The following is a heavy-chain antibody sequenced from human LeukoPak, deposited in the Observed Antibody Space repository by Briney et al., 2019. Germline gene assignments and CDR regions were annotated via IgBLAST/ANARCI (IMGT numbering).Heavy chain of an antibody. D-gene: IGHD1-26*01. CDR2: IHYSGTT. J-gene: IGHJ3*02. CDR3: ARVISGGWELRNAFDI. V-gene: IGHV4-59*01. CDR1: GGSISGDY. Sequence: KPSETLSLTCTVSGGSISGDYWSWIRQPPGKGLEWIGYIHYSGTTSYNPSLKSRVTISADTSKNQFSLKLSSVTAADTAVYYCARVISGGWELRNAFDIWGQGTMVTVSS.